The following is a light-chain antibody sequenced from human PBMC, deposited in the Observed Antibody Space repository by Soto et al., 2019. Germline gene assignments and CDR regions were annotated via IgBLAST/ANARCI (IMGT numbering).Light chain of an antibody. V-gene: IGKV3-20*01. J-gene: IGKJ1*01. CDR1: QSVSSSY. CDR2: GAS. CDR3: QQYGSSPRT. Sequence: GLTQSTDTLSLSTGERATLSCRASQSVSSSYLAWYQQKPGQAPRLLIYGASSRATGIPDRFSGSGSGTDFTLTISRLEPEDFAVYYCQQYGSSPRTFGQGAKV.